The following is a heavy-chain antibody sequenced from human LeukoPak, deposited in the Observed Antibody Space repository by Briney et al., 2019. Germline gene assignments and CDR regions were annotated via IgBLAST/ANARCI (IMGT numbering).Heavy chain of an antibody. CDR1: GGSISSGDYY. J-gene: IGHJ4*02. Sequence: SETLSLTCTVSGGSISSGDYYWSWIRQPPGKGLEWIGYIYYSGSTYYNPSLKSRVTISVDTSKNQFSLKLSSVTAADTAVYYCARAGRRDGYNFGGSRVLDYWGQGTLVTVSS. CDR3: ARAGRRDGYNFGGSRVLDY. V-gene: IGHV4-30-4*01. D-gene: IGHD5-24*01. CDR2: IYYSGST.